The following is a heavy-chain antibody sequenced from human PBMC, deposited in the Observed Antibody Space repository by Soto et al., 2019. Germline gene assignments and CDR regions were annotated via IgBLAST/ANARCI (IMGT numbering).Heavy chain of an antibody. CDR3: ARDARRGGPYCSGGSCQPH. V-gene: IGHV4-59*01. J-gene: IGHJ4*02. CDR1: GGSISSYY. Sequence: PSETLSLTCTVSGGSISSYYWSWIRQPPGKGLEWIGYIYYSGSTNYNPYLKSRITISVDTSKNQFSLKLSSVTAADTAVYYCARDARRGGPYCSGGSCQPHWGQGTLVTVSS. D-gene: IGHD2-15*01. CDR2: IYYSGST.